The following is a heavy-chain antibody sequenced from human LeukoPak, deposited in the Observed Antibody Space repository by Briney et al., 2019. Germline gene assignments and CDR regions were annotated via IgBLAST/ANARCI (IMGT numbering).Heavy chain of an antibody. CDR2: ISSGGSTI. D-gene: IGHD2-15*01. Sequence: GGGLRLSCVASGFTFSRYERNGVRQAPGRGVEGGSYISSGGSTIYYADTVKGRFASSRDNAKNSLYLQMNSLRAEHTAVYYCARDDVVVAATPVFGYWGQGTLVTVSS. J-gene: IGHJ4*02. V-gene: IGHV3-48*03. CDR1: GFTFSRYE. CDR3: ARDDVVVAATPVFGY.